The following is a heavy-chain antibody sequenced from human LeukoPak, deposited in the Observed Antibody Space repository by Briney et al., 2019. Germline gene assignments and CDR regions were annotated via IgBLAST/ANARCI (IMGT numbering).Heavy chain of an antibody. Sequence: SETLSLTCTVSGGSISSGGYYWSWIRQHPGKGLEWIGYIYYSGSTYYNPSLKGRVTISVDTSKNQFSLKLSSVTAADTAVYYCATSAMVSSRALDYWGQGTLVTVSS. D-gene: IGHD5-18*01. J-gene: IGHJ4*02. CDR3: ATSAMVSSRALDY. CDR1: GGSISSGGYY. CDR2: IYYSGST. V-gene: IGHV4-31*03.